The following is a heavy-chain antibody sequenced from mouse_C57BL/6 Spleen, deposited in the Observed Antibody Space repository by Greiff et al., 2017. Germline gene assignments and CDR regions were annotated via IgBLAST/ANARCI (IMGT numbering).Heavy chain of an antibody. J-gene: IGHJ2*01. V-gene: IGHV1-54*01. Sequence: QVQLKESGAELVRPGTSVKVSCKASGYAFTNYLIEWVKQRPGQGLEWIGVINPGSGGTNYNEKIKGKATQTADKSSSTAYMQHSSLTSESSAVYFCAFITTVLDYWGQGTTLTVSS. D-gene: IGHD1-1*01. CDR1: GYAFTNYL. CDR2: INPGSGGT. CDR3: AFITTVLDY.